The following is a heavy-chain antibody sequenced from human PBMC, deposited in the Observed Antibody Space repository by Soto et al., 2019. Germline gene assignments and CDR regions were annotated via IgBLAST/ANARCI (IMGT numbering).Heavy chain of an antibody. J-gene: IGHJ4*02. V-gene: IGHV3-7*03. D-gene: IGHD1-26*01. Sequence: EVQMVESGGGLVQPGGSLRLSCAASGFTFSSYWMSWVGQAPGKGLEWVANIKQDGSEKYYVDSVKGRFTISRDNAKNSLYLQMNSLRAEDTAVYYCARGGVGATKSYWGQGTLVTVSS. CDR3: ARGGVGATKSY. CDR2: IKQDGSEK. CDR1: GFTFSSYW.